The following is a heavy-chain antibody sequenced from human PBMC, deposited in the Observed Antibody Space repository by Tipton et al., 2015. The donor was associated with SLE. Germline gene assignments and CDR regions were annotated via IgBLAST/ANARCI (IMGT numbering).Heavy chain of an antibody. J-gene: IGHJ3*02. CDR3: ASVQMSRVPTGAFDI. D-gene: IGHD5-12*01. Sequence: TLSLTCTVSGDSISDNGAYWSWIRQLPGEGLEWIGDILYSGSTFYNPTLKSRVTISVDTSRNEFSLRLTSVTAADTAMYYCASVQMSRVPTGAFDIWGRGTMVSVSS. V-gene: IGHV4-31*03. CDR2: ILYSGST. CDR1: GDSISDNGAY.